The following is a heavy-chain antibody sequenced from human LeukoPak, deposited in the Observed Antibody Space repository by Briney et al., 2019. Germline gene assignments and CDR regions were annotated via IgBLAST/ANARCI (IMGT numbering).Heavy chain of an antibody. CDR2: INHSVST. CDR1: GGSFIADY. D-gene: IGHD3-10*01. CDR3: ARFSRITMVRGTFDY. J-gene: IGHJ4*02. V-gene: IGHV4-34*01. Sequence: SETLSLTCAVYGGSFIADYWSWIRQPPGKGLEWIVEINHSVSTNYNPSLKSRVTISVDTYKNQFSLKLSSVTAADTAVYYCARFSRITMVRGTFDYWGQGTMVTVSS.